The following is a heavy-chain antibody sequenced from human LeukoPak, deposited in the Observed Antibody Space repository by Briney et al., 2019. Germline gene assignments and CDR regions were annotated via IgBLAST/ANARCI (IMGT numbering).Heavy chain of an antibody. J-gene: IGHJ4*02. V-gene: IGHV3-30*04. D-gene: IGHD2-2*03. CDR2: ISFDGSHE. CDR1: GFAFDSHA. Sequence: GESLRLSCAASGFAFDSHAMHWVRQAPGKGLEWVAVISFDGSHELYTDAVKGRFTISRDNSKNTLYLQMNSLRAEDTAVYYCAGGLGFGPHDHWGQGTLVTVSS. CDR3: AGGLGFGPHDH.